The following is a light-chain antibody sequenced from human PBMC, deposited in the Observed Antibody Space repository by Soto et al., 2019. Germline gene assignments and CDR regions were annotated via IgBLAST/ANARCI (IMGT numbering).Light chain of an antibody. CDR3: QQANSFPLT. Sequence: DIQMTQSPSSVSASVGDRVTITCRASQGISRWLAWYQQKPGEAPKLLISGASNLQSGVPSRFSGSESGTDFTLTISSLQPEDSATYYCQQANSFPLTFGGGTKVEIK. J-gene: IGKJ4*01. V-gene: IGKV1-12*01. CDR1: QGISRW. CDR2: GAS.